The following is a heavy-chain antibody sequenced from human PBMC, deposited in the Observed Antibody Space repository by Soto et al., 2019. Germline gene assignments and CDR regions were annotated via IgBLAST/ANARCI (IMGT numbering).Heavy chain of an antibody. D-gene: IGHD3-3*01. CDR3: AKDGRSDYDFWSGYYYYYGTDV. CDR2: ISGSGGST. J-gene: IGHJ6*02. Sequence: GGSLRLSCAASGFTFSSYAMSWVRQAPGKGLEWVSAISGSGGSTYYADSVKGRFTISRDNSKNTLYLQMNSLRAEDTAVYYCAKDGRSDYDFWSGYYYYYGTDVWGQGTTVTVSS. V-gene: IGHV3-23*01. CDR1: GFTFSSYA.